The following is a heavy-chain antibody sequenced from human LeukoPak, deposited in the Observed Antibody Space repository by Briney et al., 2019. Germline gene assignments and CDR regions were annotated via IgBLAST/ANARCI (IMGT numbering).Heavy chain of an antibody. D-gene: IGHD2-15*01. CDR1: GFTFSSYD. CDR3: ARTYCSGGSCPLDY. Sequence: GGSLRLSCAASGFTFSSYDMHWVRQATGKGLEWVSAIGTAGDTYYPGSVKGRFTISRENAKNSLYLQMNSLRAGDTAVYYCARTYCSGGSCPLDYWGQGTLATVSS. J-gene: IGHJ4*02. V-gene: IGHV3-13*01. CDR2: IGTAGDT.